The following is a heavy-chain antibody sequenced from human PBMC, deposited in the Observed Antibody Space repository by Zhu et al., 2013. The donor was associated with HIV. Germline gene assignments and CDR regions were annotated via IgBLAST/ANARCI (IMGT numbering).Heavy chain of an antibody. CDR3: ASSTSSGGDYYYYYGMDV. D-gene: IGHD2-2*01. J-gene: IGHJ6*02. CDR1: GDTFSIYA. CDR2: IIPIFGTA. Sequence: QVQLVQSGAEVKKPGSSVMVSCKASGDTFSIYAFSWVRQAPGQGLEWMGGIIPIFGTANYAQKFQGRVTITADESTSTAYMELSSLRSEDTAVYYCASSTSSGGDYYYYYGMDVWGQGTTVTVSS. V-gene: IGHV1-69*01.